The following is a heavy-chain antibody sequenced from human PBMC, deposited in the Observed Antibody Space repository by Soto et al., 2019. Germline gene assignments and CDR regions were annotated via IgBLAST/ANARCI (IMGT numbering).Heavy chain of an antibody. CDR1: GGSISSYY. CDR3: ARAYDSSGYSWRPDNWFDP. Sequence: SETLSLTCTVSGGSISSYYWSWIRQPPGKGLEWIGYIYYSGSTNYNPSLKSRVTISVDTSKNQFSLKLSSVTAADTAVYYCARAYDSSGYSWRPDNWFDPWGQRTLVTVS. D-gene: IGHD3-22*01. CDR2: IYYSGST. V-gene: IGHV4-59*01. J-gene: IGHJ5*02.